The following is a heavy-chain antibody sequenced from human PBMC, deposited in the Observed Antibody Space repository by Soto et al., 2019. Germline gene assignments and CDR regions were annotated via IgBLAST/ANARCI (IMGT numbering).Heavy chain of an antibody. CDR2: INPSGGST. Sequence: AAVKFSCKASGYTLTSYYMHWVRQAPGQGLEWMGIINPSGGSTSYAQKFQGRVTMTRDTSTSTVYMELSSLRSEDTAVYYCARAAVAAADLDYWGQGTLVTVSS. J-gene: IGHJ4*02. CDR3: ARAAVAAADLDY. V-gene: IGHV1-46*01. CDR1: GYTLTSYY. D-gene: IGHD6-13*01.